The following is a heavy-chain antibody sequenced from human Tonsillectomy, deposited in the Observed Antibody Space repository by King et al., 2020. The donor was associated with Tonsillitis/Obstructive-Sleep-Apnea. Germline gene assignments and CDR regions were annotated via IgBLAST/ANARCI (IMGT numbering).Heavy chain of an antibody. CDR3: ARRGWRSTVVTRAYYFDY. CDR1: GGSFSGYY. CDR2: INHSGST. Sequence: VQLQQWGAGLLKPSETLSLTCAVYGGSFSGYYWSWIRQPPGKGLEWIGEINHSGSTNYNPSLKSRVTISVDTSKNQFSLKLSSVTAADTAVYYCARRGWRSTVVTRAYYFDYWGQGTLVTVSS. V-gene: IGHV4-34*01. J-gene: IGHJ4*02. D-gene: IGHD4-23*01.